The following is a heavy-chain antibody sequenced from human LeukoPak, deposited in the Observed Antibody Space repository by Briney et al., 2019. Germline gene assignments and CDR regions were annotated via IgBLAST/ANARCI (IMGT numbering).Heavy chain of an antibody. D-gene: IGHD6-19*01. CDR3: ATHLRRGGWSNSYDP. CDR2: INHSEGT. V-gene: IGHV4-34*01. Sequence: PSETLSLTCAVYGGSFSGYHWSWIRQPPGKGLEWIGEINHSEGTNYNPSLKSRVTISVDTSKNQFSLKLSSVTAADTAVYYCATHLRRGGWSNSYDPWDQGNLVTVSS. J-gene: IGHJ5*02. CDR1: GGSFSGYH.